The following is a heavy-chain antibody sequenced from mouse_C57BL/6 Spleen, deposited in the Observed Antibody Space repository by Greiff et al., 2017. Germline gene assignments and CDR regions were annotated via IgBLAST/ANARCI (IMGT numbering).Heavy chain of an antibody. V-gene: IGHV14-2*01. J-gene: IGHJ1*03. D-gene: IGHD1-1*01. CDR2: IDPEDGET. CDR3: AHYYGSSHWYFDV. Sequence: EVKLVESGAELVKPGASVKLSCTASGFNIKDYYMHWVKQRTEQGLEWIGRIDPEDGETKYAPKFQGKATITADTSSNTAYLQLSSLTSEDTAVYYCAHYYGSSHWYFDVWGTGTTVTVSS. CDR1: GFNIKDYY.